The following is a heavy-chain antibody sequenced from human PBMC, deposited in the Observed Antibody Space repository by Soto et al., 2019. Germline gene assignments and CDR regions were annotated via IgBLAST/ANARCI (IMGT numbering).Heavy chain of an antibody. Sequence: QVQLVESGGGVVQPGRSLRLSCAASGFTFSSYAMHWVRQAPGKGLEWVAVISYDGSNKYYADSVKGRFTISRDNSKNTLYLQMNSLRAEDTAVYYCARDRTVLELVVLSALDYWGQGTLVTVSS. CDR3: ARDRTVLELVVLSALDY. V-gene: IGHV3-30-3*01. D-gene: IGHD1-7*01. CDR2: ISYDGSNK. CDR1: GFTFSSYA. J-gene: IGHJ4*02.